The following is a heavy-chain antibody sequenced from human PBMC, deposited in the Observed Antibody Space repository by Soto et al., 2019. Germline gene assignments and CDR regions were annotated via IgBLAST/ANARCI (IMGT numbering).Heavy chain of an antibody. CDR1: GGTFSSYA. J-gene: IGHJ3*02. V-gene: IGHV1-2*04. CDR3: ARVHRFLGMTDAFDI. Sequence: EASVKVSCKASGGTFSSYAISWVRQAPGQGLEWMGWINPNSGGTNYAKKFQGWVTMTRDTSISTAYMELSRLRSDDTAVYYCARVHRFLGMTDAFDIWGQGTMVNVSS. D-gene: IGHD3-3*01. CDR2: INPNSGGT.